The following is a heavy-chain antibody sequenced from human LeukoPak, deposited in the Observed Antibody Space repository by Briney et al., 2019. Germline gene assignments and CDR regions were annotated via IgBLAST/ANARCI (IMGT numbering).Heavy chain of an antibody. D-gene: IGHD3-22*01. CDR3: ATVMKSTYYYDSSGYPDAFDI. CDR1: GGSISSYY. CDR2: IYTSGST. J-gene: IGHJ3*02. Sequence: SETLSLTCTVSGGSISSYYWSWIRQPAGKGLEWIGRIYTSGSTNYNPSLKSRVTMSVDTSKNQFSLKLSSLTAADTAVYYCATVMKSTYYYDSSGYPDAFDIWGQGTMVTVSS. V-gene: IGHV4-4*07.